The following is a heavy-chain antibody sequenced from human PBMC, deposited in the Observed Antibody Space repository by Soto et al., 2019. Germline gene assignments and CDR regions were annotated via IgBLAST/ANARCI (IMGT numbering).Heavy chain of an antibody. CDR3: AKDRRGAAAGYYYYYGMDV. CDR2: ISWDGGST. J-gene: IGHJ6*02. D-gene: IGHD6-13*01. CDR1: GFTFDDYT. Sequence: PGGSLRLSCAASGFTFDDYTMHWVRQAPGKGLEWVSLISWDGGSTYYADSVKGRFTISRDNSKNSLYLQMNSLRTEDTALYYCAKDRRGAAAGYYYYYGMDVWGQGTTVTVS. V-gene: IGHV3-43*01.